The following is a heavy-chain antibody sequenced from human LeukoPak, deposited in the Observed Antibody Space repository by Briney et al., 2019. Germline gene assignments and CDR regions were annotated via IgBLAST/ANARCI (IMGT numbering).Heavy chain of an antibody. Sequence: GGSLRLSCAASGFTFSSYWMHWVRQVPGKGLVWVSRINSDGSSRSYVDSVKGRFTISRDNSKNTLYLQMNSLRAEDTAVYYCARWGMIVYFDYWGQGTLVTVSS. CDR1: GFTFSSYW. D-gene: IGHD3-22*01. V-gene: IGHV3-74*01. CDR2: INSDGSSR. J-gene: IGHJ4*02. CDR3: ARWGMIVYFDY.